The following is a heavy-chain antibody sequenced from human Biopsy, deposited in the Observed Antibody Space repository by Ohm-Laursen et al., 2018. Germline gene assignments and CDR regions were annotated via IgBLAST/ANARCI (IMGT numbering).Heavy chain of an antibody. CDR2: ISWNSVGI. CDR1: GFIFADYA. V-gene: IGHV3-9*01. D-gene: IGHD2-15*01. CDR3: AKIHCSGGSCYPNAFDM. J-gene: IGHJ3*02. Sequence: SLRLSCAASGFIFADYAVHWVRQAPGKGLEWVSGISWNSVGIGYADSVKGRFTISRDNAKNFLYLEMNNLRPEDTALYYCAKIHCSGGSCYPNAFDMWSHGTRVTVS.